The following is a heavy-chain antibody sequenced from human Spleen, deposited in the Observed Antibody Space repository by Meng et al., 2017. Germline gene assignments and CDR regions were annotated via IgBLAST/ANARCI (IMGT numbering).Heavy chain of an antibody. V-gene: IGHV1-2*02. J-gene: IGHJ4*02. CDR3: ARSSGWCRDDY. CDR1: GYTYTNYA. CDR2: INPNTDAT. D-gene: IGHD6-19*01. Sequence: ASVKVSCKASGYTYTNYAINWLRQAPGQGLEWMGWINPNTDATNYAPKFHGRVTMTRDTSISTAYMELTSLTSDDTAVYYCARSSGWCRDDYWGQGTLVTVSS.